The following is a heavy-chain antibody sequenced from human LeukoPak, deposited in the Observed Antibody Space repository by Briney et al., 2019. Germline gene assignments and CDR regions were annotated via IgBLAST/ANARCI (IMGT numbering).Heavy chain of an antibody. CDR2: INHSGST. CDR3: ARLSGYSYESEDRGYYDSSGYQDY. Sequence: SETLSLTCAVYGGSFSGYYWSWIRQPPGKGLEWIGEINHSGSTNYNPSLKSRVTISVDTSKNQFSLKLSSVTAADTAVYYCARLSGYSYESEDRGYYDSSGYQDYWGQGTLVTVSS. CDR1: GGSFSGYY. D-gene: IGHD3-22*01. V-gene: IGHV4-34*01. J-gene: IGHJ4*02.